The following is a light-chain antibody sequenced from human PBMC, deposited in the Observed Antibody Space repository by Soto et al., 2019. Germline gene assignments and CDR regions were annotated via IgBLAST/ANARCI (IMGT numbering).Light chain of an antibody. CDR3: QQLSRYPLT. CDR2: SAS. CDR1: QALSNY. J-gene: IGKJ4*01. V-gene: IGKV1-9*01. Sequence: DIQFTQSPSVLSASVGDTVTITCRASQALSNYLAWYQQKPGKAPDLLIYSASTLQSGVPSRFSGSGSETEFSLTIRALQPEDFATYYCQQLSRYPLTFGGGAKVDIK.